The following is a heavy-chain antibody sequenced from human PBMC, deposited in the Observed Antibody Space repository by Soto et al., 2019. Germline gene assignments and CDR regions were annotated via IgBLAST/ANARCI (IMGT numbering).Heavy chain of an antibody. CDR3: ARIGGSYPSVSYFDY. D-gene: IGHD1-26*01. CDR2: IYHSGST. Sequence: SETLSLTCAVYGGSFSGYYWTWIRQPPGKGLEWIGSIYHSGSTYYNPSLKSRVTISVDTSKNQFSLKLSSVTAADTAVYYCARIGGSYPSVSYFDYWGQGTLVTVSS. V-gene: IGHV4-34*01. J-gene: IGHJ4*02. CDR1: GGSFSGYY.